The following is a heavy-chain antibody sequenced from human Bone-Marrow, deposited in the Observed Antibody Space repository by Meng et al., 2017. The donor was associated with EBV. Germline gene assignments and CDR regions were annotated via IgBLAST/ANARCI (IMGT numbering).Heavy chain of an antibody. CDR3: ARGVLGMVYYFDY. J-gene: IGHJ4*02. CDR1: GYTFTSYA. Sequence: QVQLVLSWSELEKPGASVKLSRKASGYTFTSYAMNWVRQAPGPGLEWMGWINTNTGNPTYAQGFTGRFVFSLDASVSTAYLQISSLKAEDTAVYYCARGVLGMVYYFDYWGQGTLVTVSS. V-gene: IGHV7-4-1*02. D-gene: IGHD3-10*01. CDR2: INTNTGNP.